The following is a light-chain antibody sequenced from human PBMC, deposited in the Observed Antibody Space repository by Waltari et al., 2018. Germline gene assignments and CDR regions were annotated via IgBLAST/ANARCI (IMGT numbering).Light chain of an antibody. Sequence: DIVMTQSPDSLAVSLGERATITCKSSQSLFFSPNNKDAFAWFQQKPGQPPRLLISGAFQRHSGVPDRFSGSGSGTDFTLTINSLRTEDVAVYYCQQHLSIPLTFGQGTKVEI. CDR1: QSLFFSPNNKDA. V-gene: IGKV4-1*01. CDR3: QQHLSIPLT. CDR2: GAF. J-gene: IGKJ2*01.